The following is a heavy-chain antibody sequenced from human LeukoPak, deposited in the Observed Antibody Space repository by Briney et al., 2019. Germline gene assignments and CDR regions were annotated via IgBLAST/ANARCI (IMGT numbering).Heavy chain of an antibody. CDR1: GGSISSSSYY. D-gene: IGHD4-23*01. V-gene: IGHV4-39*07. J-gene: IGHJ5*02. CDR2: IYYSGST. Sequence: SETLSLTCTVSGGSISSSSYYWGWIRQPPGKGLEWIGSIYYSGSTYYNPSLKSRVTISVDTSKNQFSLKLSSVTAADTAVYYCARDPNDYGGNFWFDPWGQGTLVTVSS. CDR3: ARDPNDYGGNFWFDP.